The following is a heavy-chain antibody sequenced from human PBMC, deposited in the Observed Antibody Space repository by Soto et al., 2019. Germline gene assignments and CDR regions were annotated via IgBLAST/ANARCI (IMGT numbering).Heavy chain of an antibody. CDR2: INHSGST. J-gene: IGHJ4*02. Sequence: PSETLSLTCAVYGGSFSGYYWSWIRQPPGKGLEWIGEINHSGSTNYNPSLKSRVTISVDTSKNQFSLKLSSVTAADTAVYYCASLRGYSGYAHGPLGYWGQGTLVTVSS. D-gene: IGHD5-12*01. V-gene: IGHV4-34*01. CDR3: ASLRGYSGYAHGPLGY. CDR1: GGSFSGYY.